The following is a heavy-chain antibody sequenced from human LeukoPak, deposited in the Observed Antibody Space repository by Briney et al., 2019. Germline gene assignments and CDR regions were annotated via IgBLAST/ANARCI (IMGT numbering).Heavy chain of an antibody. V-gene: IGHV4-59*01. CDR3: ARRYCGGDCYIFDY. D-gene: IGHD2-21*02. J-gene: IGHJ4*02. CDR2: SYYSGST. CDR1: GGSISSYY. Sequence: SETLPLTCTVSGGSISSYYWSWIRQPPGKGLEWIGYSYYSGSTNYNPSLKSRVTISVDTSRNQFSLKLSSVTAADTAVYYCARRYCGGDCYIFDYWGQGTLVTVSS.